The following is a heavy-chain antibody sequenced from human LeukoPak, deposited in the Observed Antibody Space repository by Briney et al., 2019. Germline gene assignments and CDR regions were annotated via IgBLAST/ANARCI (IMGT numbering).Heavy chain of an antibody. Sequence: PSETLSLTCTVSGGSISSGSYYWSWIRQPAGKGLEWIGRIYTTGSTNYNPSLKSRVTISIDTSKNQFSLKLSSVTAADTAVYYCARGGRRLYCTNGVCYSIYYYYYMDVWGKGTTVTVSS. CDR1: GGSISSGSYY. V-gene: IGHV4-61*02. CDR2: IYTTGST. CDR3: ARGGRRLYCTNGVCYSIYYYYYMDV. D-gene: IGHD2-8*01. J-gene: IGHJ6*03.